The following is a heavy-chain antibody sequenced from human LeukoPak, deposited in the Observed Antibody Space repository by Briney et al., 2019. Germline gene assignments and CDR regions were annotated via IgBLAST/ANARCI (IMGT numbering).Heavy chain of an antibody. J-gene: IGHJ6*02. CDR3: TRGPTRLWLYYGMDA. CDR2: IRSKTYGGTT. D-gene: IGHD3-16*01. Sequence: PGRSLRLSCTASGFTFSDHAMSWVRQAPGKGLEWVGFIRSKTYGGTTEYAPSVKGGFTISRADSISIAYLQMNSLKTEDTAVYYCTRGPTRLWLYYGMDAWGQGTTVIVSS. CDR1: GFTFSDHA. V-gene: IGHV3-49*04.